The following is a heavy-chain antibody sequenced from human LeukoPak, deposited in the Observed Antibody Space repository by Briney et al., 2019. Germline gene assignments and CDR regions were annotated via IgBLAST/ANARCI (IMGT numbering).Heavy chain of an antibody. CDR1: GFRFDSFY. CDR3: ARSLIVTSEDY. J-gene: IGHJ4*02. V-gene: IGHV3-11*04. Sequence: PGGSLRLSCAASGFRFDSFYMGWIRQVPGKGLDYIALISASGAVPYYAESVEGRFTISRDNAKNSVSLQMNSPSADDTAIYYCARSLIVTSEDYWGQGTQVIVSS. CDR2: ISASGAVP. D-gene: IGHD3-22*01.